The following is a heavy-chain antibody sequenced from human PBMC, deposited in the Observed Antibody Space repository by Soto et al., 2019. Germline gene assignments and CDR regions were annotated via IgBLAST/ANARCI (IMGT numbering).Heavy chain of an antibody. D-gene: IGHD2-15*01. CDR1: GGSFSGYY. Sequence: PSETLSLTCTVYGGSFSGYYWSWIRQPPGKGLEWIGGINHSGSTNYNPSLKSRVTISVDTSKNQFSLKLSSVTAADTAVYYCARGRSVVTPRFDYWGQGTLVTVSS. V-gene: IGHV4-34*01. CDR3: ARGRSVVTPRFDY. J-gene: IGHJ4*02. CDR2: INHSGST.